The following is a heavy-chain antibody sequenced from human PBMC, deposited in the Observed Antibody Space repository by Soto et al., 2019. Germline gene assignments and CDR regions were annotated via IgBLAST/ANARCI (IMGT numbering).Heavy chain of an antibody. J-gene: IGHJ4*02. V-gene: IGHV4-39*01. CDR1: GGSISGYY. CDR2: LFYGGTT. D-gene: IGHD3-10*01. Sequence: QVQLQESGPGLVKPSETLSLTCTASGGSISGYYWTWIRQPPGKGLEWVGSLFYGGTTDYNPSLKSRLTMSLDTSKNHFSLKLRSVTAADTAVYYCARHRGPAPVYWGQGTLVTASS. CDR3: ARHRGPAPVY.